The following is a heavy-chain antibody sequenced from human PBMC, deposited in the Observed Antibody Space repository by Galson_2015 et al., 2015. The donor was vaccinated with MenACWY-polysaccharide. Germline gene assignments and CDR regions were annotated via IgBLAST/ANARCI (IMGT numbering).Heavy chain of an antibody. CDR2: IKQSGSEK. V-gene: IGHV3-7*01. Sequence: SLRLSCAASGFPFSDSWMTWIRQAPGKGLEWVATIKQSGSEKYYVDSVEGRFTVSRDNAKNSLYLQMNSLRAEGTAVYYCARARSWSGFFAFEFWGQGTMVTVSS. J-gene: IGHJ3*01. CDR3: ARARSWSGFFAFEF. D-gene: IGHD3-3*01. CDR1: GFPFSDSW.